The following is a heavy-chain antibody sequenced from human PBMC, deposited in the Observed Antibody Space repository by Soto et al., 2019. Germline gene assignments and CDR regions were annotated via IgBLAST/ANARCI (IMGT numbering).Heavy chain of an antibody. CDR2: ISGSGHNI. V-gene: IGHV3-11*01. CDR1: GFSFSEYY. J-gene: IGHJ5*02. Sequence: PAESLSLSCVVTGFSFSEYYLSWIRQPPGKKLEWLCYISGSGHNIHYVDSVINRCTITTENNTKAQFLHMNSLRIADKAVYYCLSRFFDGDNSVLYFDPWGQGTQVTVSS. D-gene: IGHD1-20*01. CDR3: LSRFFDGDNSVLYFDP.